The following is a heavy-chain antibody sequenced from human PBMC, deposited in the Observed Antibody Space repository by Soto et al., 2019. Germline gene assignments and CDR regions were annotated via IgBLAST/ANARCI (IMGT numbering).Heavy chain of an antibody. CDR2: ISGSGSTI. Sequence: GGSLRLSCAASGFTFSSYSMNWVRQAPGKALEWVSYISGSGSTIYYADSVKGRFTTSRDNPKNSLFLQMNTLSAEDTALYYCARDSRNSYGLDVWGQGTTVTVSS. CDR1: GFTFSSYS. J-gene: IGHJ6*02. V-gene: IGHV3-48*04. CDR3: ARDSRNSYGLDV.